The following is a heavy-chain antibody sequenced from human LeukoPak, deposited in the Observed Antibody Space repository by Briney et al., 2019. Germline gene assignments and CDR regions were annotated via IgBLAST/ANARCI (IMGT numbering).Heavy chain of an antibody. D-gene: IGHD5-18*01. J-gene: IGHJ6*02. Sequence: SVKVSCKASGYTFTGYYMHWVRQAPGQGLKCMGRIIPILGIANYAQKFQGRVTITADKSTSTAYMDLSSLRSEDTAVYYCARDPAADTAMVSYYYYYGMDVWGQGTTVTVSS. V-gene: IGHV1-69*04. CDR2: IIPILGIA. CDR3: ARDPAADTAMVSYYYYYGMDV. CDR1: GYTFTGYY.